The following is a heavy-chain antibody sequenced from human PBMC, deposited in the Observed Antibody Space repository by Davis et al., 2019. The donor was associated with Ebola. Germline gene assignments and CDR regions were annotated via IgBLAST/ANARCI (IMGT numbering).Heavy chain of an antibody. V-gene: IGHV4-39*01. CDR2: IYYSGST. CDR1: GGSISSSSYY. Sequence: SETLSLTCTVSGGSISSSSYYWGWIRQPPGKGLEWIGSIYYSGSTYYNPSLKSRVTISVDTSKNQFSLKLSSVTAADTAVYYCARWYYGSGHLFDYWGQGTLVTVSS. D-gene: IGHD3-10*01. CDR3: ARWYYGSGHLFDY. J-gene: IGHJ4*02.